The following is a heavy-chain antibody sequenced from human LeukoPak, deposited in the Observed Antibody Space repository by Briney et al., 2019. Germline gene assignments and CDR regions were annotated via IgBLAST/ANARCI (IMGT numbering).Heavy chain of an antibody. CDR2: IYYSGSS. J-gene: IGHJ5*02. D-gene: IGHD2-15*01. V-gene: IGHV4-59*01. CDR1: GGSISSYY. CDR3: ARGVVTARFWFDP. Sequence: PSETLSLTCTVSGGSISSYYWSWIRQPPGKGLEWIGYIYYSGSSNYNPSLKSRVTISVDTSKNQFSVKLSFVTAADTAVYYCARGVVTARFWFDPWGQGTLVTVSS.